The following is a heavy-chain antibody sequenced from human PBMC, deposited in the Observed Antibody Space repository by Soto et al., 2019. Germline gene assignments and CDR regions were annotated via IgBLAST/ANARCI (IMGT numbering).Heavy chain of an antibody. CDR3: TTGGSIFGVVPFDY. CDR1: GFTFSNAC. D-gene: IGHD3-3*01. J-gene: IGHJ4*02. Sequence: SLRLSCAASGFTFSNACMSWVREAPGKGLEWVGRIKSKTDGGTTDYAAPVKGRFTISRDDSKNTLYLQMNSLKTEDTAVYYCTTGGSIFGVVPFDYWGQGTLVTVSS. CDR2: IKSKTDGGTT. V-gene: IGHV3-15*01.